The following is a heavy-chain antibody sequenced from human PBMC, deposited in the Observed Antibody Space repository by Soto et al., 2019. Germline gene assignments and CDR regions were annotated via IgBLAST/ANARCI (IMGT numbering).Heavy chain of an antibody. CDR2: LNPNTGAA. Sequence: QVQLVQSGVEVKNLGASVMVSCKASGYNFNGYFMHWVRQAPGQGLEWMGWLNPNTGAASYAQRFQDRVTMTRDRSISTAYMELSRLRSDDTAVYYCARGDYLLLDRGGASEYWGQGTLVTVSS. V-gene: IGHV1-2*02. D-gene: IGHD1-1*01. CDR3: ARGDYLLLDRGGASEY. CDR1: GYNFNGYF. J-gene: IGHJ4*02.